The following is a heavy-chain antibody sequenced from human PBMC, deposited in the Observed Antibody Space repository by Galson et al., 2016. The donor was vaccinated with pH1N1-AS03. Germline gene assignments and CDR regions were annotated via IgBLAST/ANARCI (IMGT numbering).Heavy chain of an antibody. Sequence: SLRLSFAGSGFSIRTYWMHWVRQVPGKGLVWVSRINTDGSTTDYADSVKGRFTISRDNAKNALYLQMHSLGAEDTAFYYCARGSDDYIWGGYSGDYWSQGILVTVSS. V-gene: IGHV3-74*01. D-gene: IGHD3-16*01. CDR3: ARGSDDYIWGGYSGDY. CDR2: INTDGSTT. J-gene: IGHJ4*02. CDR1: GFSIRTYW.